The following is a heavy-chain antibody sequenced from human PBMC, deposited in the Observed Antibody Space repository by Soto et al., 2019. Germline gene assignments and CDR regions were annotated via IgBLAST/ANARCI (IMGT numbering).Heavy chain of an antibody. D-gene: IGHD2-8*01. CDR3: AKNGLDNSPSAIDS. CDR2: ITGSGRDT. J-gene: IGHJ4*02. CDR1: GFTFSSYA. Sequence: TGGSLRLSCAASGFTFSSYALSWVRQAPGTGLDWVSGITGSGRDTYYADSVKGRFTISRDNSKNMVFLQMNSLRAEDTALYYCAKNGLDNSPSAIDSWGPGTLVTVSS. V-gene: IGHV3-23*01.